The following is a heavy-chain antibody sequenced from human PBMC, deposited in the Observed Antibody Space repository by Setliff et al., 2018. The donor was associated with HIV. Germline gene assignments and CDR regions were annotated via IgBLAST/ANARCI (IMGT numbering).Heavy chain of an antibody. CDR2: MNPNSGNT. D-gene: IGHD3-3*01. J-gene: IGHJ6*02. CDR1: GYAFTSYD. Sequence: ASVKVSCKASGYAFTSYDINWVRQATGQGLEWMGWMNPNSGNTGYAQKFQGRVTMTRNTSISTAYMELSSLRSEDTAVYYCARGPRAPTQFLEWISYYYYGMDVWGQGTTVTVSS. CDR3: ARGPRAPTQFLEWISYYYYGMDV. V-gene: IGHV1-8*02.